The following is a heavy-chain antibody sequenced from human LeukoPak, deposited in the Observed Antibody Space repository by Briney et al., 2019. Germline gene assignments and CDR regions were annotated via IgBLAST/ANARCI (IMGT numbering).Heavy chain of an antibody. J-gene: IGHJ3*02. CDR1: GYTFTGYY. CDR2: IDPNSSNT. V-gene: IGHV1-2*02. CDR3: ARGSSGWYDAFDI. D-gene: IGHD6-19*01. Sequence: ASVKVSFKASGYTFTGYYMHWVRQAPGQGLEWMGWIDPNSSNTNYAQKFQGRVTMTRDTSISTVYMELSKLKSDDTAVYYCARGSSGWYDAFDIWGQGTMVTVSS.